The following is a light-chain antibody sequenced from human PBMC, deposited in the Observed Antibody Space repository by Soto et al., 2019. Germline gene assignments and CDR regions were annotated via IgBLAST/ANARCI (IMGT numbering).Light chain of an antibody. J-gene: IGKJ2*01. CDR2: DAS. V-gene: IGKV1-39*01. CDR3: QQSYTTVYS. Sequence: DIQITQSPSSLSASVGDRVTITFQASQDTSNYLNWYQQKPGKAPKLLIYDASNLETGVPSRFSGLGSGTDFALTITSLQPDDSATYYCQQSYTTVYSFGQGTKVDIK. CDR1: QDTSNY.